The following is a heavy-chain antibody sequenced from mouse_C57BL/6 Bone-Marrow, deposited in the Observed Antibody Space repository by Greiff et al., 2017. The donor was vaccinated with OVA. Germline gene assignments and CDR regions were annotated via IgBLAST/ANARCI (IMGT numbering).Heavy chain of an antibody. D-gene: IGHD2-1*01. V-gene: IGHV1-78*01. Sequence: PEQGLEWIGYIYPRDGSTKYNEKFKGKATLTADKSSSTAYMQLNSLTSEDSAVYFCARMDGNYEYFDVWGTGTTVTVSS. CDR3: ARMDGNYEYFDV. CDR2: IYPRDGST. J-gene: IGHJ1*03.